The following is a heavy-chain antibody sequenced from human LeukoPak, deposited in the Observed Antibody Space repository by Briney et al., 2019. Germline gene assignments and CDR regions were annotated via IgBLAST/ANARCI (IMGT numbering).Heavy chain of an antibody. CDR2: ISAYNGNT. CDR3: ARDRDSSGWLDY. D-gene: IGHD6-19*01. V-gene: IGHV1-18*01. Sequence: ASVKVSCKASGYTFTSYGISWVRQAPGQGLEWMGWISAYNGNTNYAQKLQGRVTMTTDTSTSTAYKELRSLRSDDTAVYYCARDRDSSGWLDYWGQGTLVTVSS. CDR1: GYTFTSYG. J-gene: IGHJ4*02.